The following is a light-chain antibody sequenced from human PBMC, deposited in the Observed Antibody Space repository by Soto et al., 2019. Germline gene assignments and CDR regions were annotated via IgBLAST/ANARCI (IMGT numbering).Light chain of an antibody. CDR3: QQRSSWPIT. V-gene: IGKV3-11*01. CDR2: DAS. J-gene: IGKJ5*01. CDR1: QSVSNF. Sequence: EIVLTQSPATLSLSPGERATLSCRASQSVSNFLAWYLQRPGQAPRLLIFDASKRAAGVPARFSGSGSGTDFTLTISILEPEDFAVYYCQQRSSWPITFGQGTRLGIK.